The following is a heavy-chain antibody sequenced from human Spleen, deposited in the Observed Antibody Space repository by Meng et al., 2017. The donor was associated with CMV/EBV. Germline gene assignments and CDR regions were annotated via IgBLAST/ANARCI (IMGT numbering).Heavy chain of an antibody. CDR1: GYTFTAFY. V-gene: IGHV1-2*02. D-gene: IGHD4-17*01. Sequence: ASVKVSCKTSGYTFTAFYMHWVRQAPGQGLEWVGWINPNSGGTNYAQKFQGRVTMTRDTSISTAYMELSRLRSDDTAVYYCARVVDGDYLFDYWGQGTLVTVSS. CDR2: INPNSGGT. J-gene: IGHJ4*02. CDR3: ARVVDGDYLFDY.